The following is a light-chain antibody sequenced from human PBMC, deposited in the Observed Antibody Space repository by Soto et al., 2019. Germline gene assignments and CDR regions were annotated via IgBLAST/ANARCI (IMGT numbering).Light chain of an antibody. CDR1: QTVSYY. Sequence: EIVLTQSPATLSLSPGESATLSCRAIQTVSYYLAWYQQKPGQAPRLLIDDASNRATGIPARFSGSGSGTDFTLTISSLDPEDFAVYYCQQRKSWPLTFGGGTKVEIK. CDR2: DAS. CDR3: QQRKSWPLT. V-gene: IGKV3-11*01. J-gene: IGKJ4*01.